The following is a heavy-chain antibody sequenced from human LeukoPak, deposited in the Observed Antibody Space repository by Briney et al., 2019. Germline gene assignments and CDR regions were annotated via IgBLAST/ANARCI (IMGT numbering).Heavy chain of an antibody. D-gene: IGHD4-23*01. Sequence: ASETLSLTCAVSGGSVSSSDWWTWVRLPPGKGLEWIGEIDHSGSTNYNPSLKSRVTISVDKSKKQFSLKLSSVTAADTAVYYCARNGGNSDFDYWGQGTPVTVSS. V-gene: IGHV4-4*02. CDR2: IDHSGST. CDR3: ARNGGNSDFDY. J-gene: IGHJ4*02. CDR1: GGSVSSSDW.